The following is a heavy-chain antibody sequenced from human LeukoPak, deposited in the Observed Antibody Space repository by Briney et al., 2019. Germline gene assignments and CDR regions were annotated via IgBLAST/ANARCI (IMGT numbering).Heavy chain of an antibody. D-gene: IGHD5-18*01. CDR1: GFTFSGYA. CDR3: APPWVDTATGPFDY. V-gene: IGHV3-30-3*01. J-gene: IGHJ4*02. Sequence: GGSLRLSCAASGFTFSGYAMHWVRQAPGKGLEWVAVISYDGSNKYYADSVKGRFTISRDNSKNTLYLQMNSLRAEDTAVYYCAPPWVDTATGPFDYWGQGTLVTVSS. CDR2: ISYDGSNK.